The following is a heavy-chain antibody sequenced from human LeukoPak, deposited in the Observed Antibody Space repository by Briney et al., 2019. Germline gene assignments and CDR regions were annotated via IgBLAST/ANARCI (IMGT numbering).Heavy chain of an antibody. D-gene: IGHD1-26*01. V-gene: IGHV3-23*01. Sequence: PGGSLRLSCAASGFTFSSYAMSWVRQAPGKGLEWVSAISGSGGSTYYADSVKGRFTISRDNSKNTLHLQMNSLRAEDTAVYYCAKAYTGYSGAARGYFDLWGRGTLVTVSS. CDR2: ISGSGGST. CDR1: GFTFSSYA. J-gene: IGHJ2*01. CDR3: AKAYTGYSGAARGYFDL.